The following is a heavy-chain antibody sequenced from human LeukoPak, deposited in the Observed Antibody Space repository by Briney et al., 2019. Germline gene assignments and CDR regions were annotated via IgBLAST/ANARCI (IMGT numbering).Heavy chain of an antibody. Sequence: PGGSLRLSCAASGFTFDDYTMHWVRQAPGKGLEWVSLISWDGGSTYYADSVRGRFTISRDNSKNSLYLQMNSLRTEGTALYYCAKNGGEQWLAQNDYYFDYWGQGTLVTVSS. CDR2: ISWDGGST. D-gene: IGHD6-19*01. CDR3: AKNGGEQWLAQNDYYFDY. J-gene: IGHJ4*02. CDR1: GFTFDDYT. V-gene: IGHV3-43*01.